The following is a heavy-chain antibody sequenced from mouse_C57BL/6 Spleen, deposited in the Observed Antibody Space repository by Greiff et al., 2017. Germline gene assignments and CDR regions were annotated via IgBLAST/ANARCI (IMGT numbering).Heavy chain of an antibody. Sequence: EVQRQQSGGGLVKPGGSLKLSCAASGFTFSDYGMHWVRQAPEKGLEWVAYISSGSSTIYYADTVKGRFTITRDNAKNTLCLQMTSLRSEDTAMYYCARGGVTTPWGQGTLVTVSA. CDR1: GFTFSDYG. D-gene: IGHD2-2*01. CDR3: ARGGVTTP. J-gene: IGHJ3*01. V-gene: IGHV5-17*01. CDR2: ISSGSSTI.